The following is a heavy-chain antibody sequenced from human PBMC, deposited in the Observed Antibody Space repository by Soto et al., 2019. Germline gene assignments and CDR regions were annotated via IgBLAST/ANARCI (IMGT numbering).Heavy chain of an antibody. CDR1: GFTFSSYS. D-gene: IGHD3-22*01. CDR3: ARDRPHYYDSSVSGAFDI. Sequence: PGESLKISCAASGFTFSSYSMNWVRQAPGKGLEWVSSISSSSSYIYYADSVKGRFTISRDNAKNSLYLQMNSLRAEDTAVYYCARDRPHYYDSSVSGAFDIWGQGTMVTVSS. CDR2: ISSSSSYI. V-gene: IGHV3-21*01. J-gene: IGHJ3*02.